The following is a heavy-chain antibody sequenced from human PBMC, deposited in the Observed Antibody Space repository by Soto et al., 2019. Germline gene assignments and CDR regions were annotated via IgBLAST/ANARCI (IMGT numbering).Heavy chain of an antibody. CDR2: IVVGSGNT. Sequence: SVKVSCKASGFTFTSSAVQWVRQARGQRLEWIGWIVVGSGNTNYAQKFQERVTITRDMSTSTAYMELSSLRSEDTAVYYCAAPGRASDTAWDPRFDYWGQGTLVTVS. J-gene: IGHJ4*02. CDR3: AAPGRASDTAWDPRFDY. V-gene: IGHV1-58*01. D-gene: IGHD5-18*01. CDR1: GFTFTSSA.